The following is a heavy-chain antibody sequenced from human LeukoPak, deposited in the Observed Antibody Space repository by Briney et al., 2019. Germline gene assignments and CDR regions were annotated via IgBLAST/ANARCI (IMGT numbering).Heavy chain of an antibody. Sequence: GGSLRLSCAASGFTFSSYWMSWVRQAPGKGLEWVANIKQDGSEKYYVDSVKGRFTISRDNAKNSLYLQMNSLRAEDTAVYYCARDSPLVVVPAAEYYFDYWDQGTLVTVSS. CDR2: IKQDGSEK. V-gene: IGHV3-7*01. CDR1: GFTFSSYW. D-gene: IGHD2-2*01. CDR3: ARDSPLVVVPAAEYYFDY. J-gene: IGHJ4*02.